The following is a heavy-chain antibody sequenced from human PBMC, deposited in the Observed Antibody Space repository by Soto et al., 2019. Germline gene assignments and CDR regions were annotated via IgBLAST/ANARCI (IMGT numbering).Heavy chain of an antibody. Sequence: SETLSLSCTVSEGSINWSPDYWGWLRQPPGKEPQWIASVHYTASTTYYNPSLKSRVTISVDTSKNQFSLNLRSVTAADTAIYYCARATPGYPGRAFQIWGQGKMVTVS. CDR1: EGSINWSPDY. CDR2: VHYTAST. V-gene: IGHV4-39*02. CDR3: ARATPGYPGRAFQI. D-gene: IGHD2-15*01. J-gene: IGHJ3*02.